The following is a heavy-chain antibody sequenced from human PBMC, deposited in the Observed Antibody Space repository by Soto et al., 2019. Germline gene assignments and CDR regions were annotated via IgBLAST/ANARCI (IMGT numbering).Heavy chain of an antibody. J-gene: IGHJ4*02. CDR3: ARGRGYSYGSDY. Sequence: ASVKVSCKASGYTFTSYYMHWVRQAPGQGLEWMGIINPSGGSTSYAHAQKFQGRVTMTRDTSTSTAYMELSSLRSEDTAVYYCARGRGYSYGSDYWGQGTLVTVS. D-gene: IGHD5-18*01. CDR2: INPSGGST. CDR1: GYTFTSYY. V-gene: IGHV1-46*01.